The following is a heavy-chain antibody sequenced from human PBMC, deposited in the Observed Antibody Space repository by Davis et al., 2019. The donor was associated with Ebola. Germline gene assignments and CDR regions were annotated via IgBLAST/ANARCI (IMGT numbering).Heavy chain of an antibody. CDR2: IIPMFATA. V-gene: IGHV1-69*06. D-gene: IGHD4/OR15-4a*01. CDR1: GGSFSSYA. CDR3: VREVQAVSWFDP. J-gene: IGHJ5*02. Sequence: AASVKVSCKSSGGSFSSYAISWVRQAPGQGLEWMGGIIPMFATASYAQKFQGRVTITADKSTSTAYMEVSSLRSEDTAVYYCVREVQAVSWFDPWGQGTLVTVSS.